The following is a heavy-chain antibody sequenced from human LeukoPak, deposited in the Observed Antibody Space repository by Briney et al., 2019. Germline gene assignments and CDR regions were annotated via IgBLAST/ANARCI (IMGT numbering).Heavy chain of an antibody. J-gene: IGHJ5*02. V-gene: IGHV3-7*01. CDR2: IKQDGSEK. Sequence: GGSLRLSCAASGLTFSSYWMSWVRQAPGKGLEWVANIKQDGSEKYYVDSVKGRFTISRDNAKNSLYLQMNSLRAEDTAVYYCAREGCSSTSCWSAGGWFDPWGQETLVTVSS. CDR1: GLTFSSYW. CDR3: AREGCSSTSCWSAGGWFDP. D-gene: IGHD2-2*01.